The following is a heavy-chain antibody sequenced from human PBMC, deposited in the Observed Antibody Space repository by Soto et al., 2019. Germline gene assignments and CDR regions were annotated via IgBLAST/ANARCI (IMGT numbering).Heavy chain of an antibody. J-gene: IGHJ6*02. Sequence: GGSLRLSCAASGFTFSSYWMSWVRQAPGKGLEWVANIKQDGSEKYYVDSVKGRFTISRDNAKNSLYLQMNSLRAEDTAVYYCARDFSPPLYSSYGMDVWGQGTTVTVSS. CDR2: IKQDGSEK. CDR1: GFTFSSYW. D-gene: IGHD4-4*01. CDR3: ARDFSPPLYSSYGMDV. V-gene: IGHV3-7*05.